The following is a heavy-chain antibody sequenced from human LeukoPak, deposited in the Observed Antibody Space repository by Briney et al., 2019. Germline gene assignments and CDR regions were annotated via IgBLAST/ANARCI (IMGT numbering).Heavy chain of an antibody. Sequence: GESLRISCKGSGYSFTSYWIGWVRQMPGKGLEWKGIIYPGDSDTRYSPSFQGQVTISADKSISTAYLQWSSLKASDTAMYYCARQPYSSSWYGAFDIWGQGTMVTVSS. D-gene: IGHD6-13*01. V-gene: IGHV5-51*01. CDR2: IYPGDSDT. CDR1: GYSFTSYW. J-gene: IGHJ3*02. CDR3: ARQPYSSSWYGAFDI.